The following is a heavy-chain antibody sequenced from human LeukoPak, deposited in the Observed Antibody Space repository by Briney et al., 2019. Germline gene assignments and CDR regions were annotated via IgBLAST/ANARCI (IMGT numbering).Heavy chain of an antibody. CDR3: ASTLTYYYGSGSYYIDC. J-gene: IGHJ4*02. Sequence: SETLSPTCTVSGASISSSSYYWGWIRQPPGRGLEWIGSIFYSGSTYYNPSVKSRVTISVDTSKNQFSLKLRSVTAADTAVYYCASTLTYYYGSGSYYIDCWGQGTLVTVSS. V-gene: IGHV4-39*01. CDR2: IFYSGST. CDR1: GASISSSSYY. D-gene: IGHD3-10*01.